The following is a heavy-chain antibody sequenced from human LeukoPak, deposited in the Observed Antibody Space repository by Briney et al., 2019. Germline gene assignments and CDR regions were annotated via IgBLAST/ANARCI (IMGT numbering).Heavy chain of an antibody. D-gene: IGHD3-22*01. CDR2: MNPNSGNT. Sequence: ASVKVSCKASGYTFTSYDINWVRQATGQGLEWMGWMNPNSGNTGYAQKFQGRVTITADKSTSTAYMELSSLRSEDTAVYYCARATPPSPYYYDSSGYYQTFDYWGQGTLVTVSS. CDR3: ARATPPSPYYYDSSGYYQTFDY. V-gene: IGHV1-8*01. J-gene: IGHJ4*02. CDR1: GYTFTSYD.